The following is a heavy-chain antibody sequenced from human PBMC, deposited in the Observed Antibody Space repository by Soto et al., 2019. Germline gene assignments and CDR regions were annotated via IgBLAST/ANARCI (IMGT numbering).Heavy chain of an antibody. CDR2: IKQDGSEE. V-gene: IGHV3-7*01. CDR3: ARIAASGRGWDV. CDR1: GFTFSSYW. D-gene: IGHD6-13*01. Sequence: EVQLVESGGGLVQPGGSLRLSCVDSGFTFSSYWMSWVRQAPVKGLEWVGNIKQDGSEENYVDSVKGHFTISRDNAKKSTYLQMNSLRVEDTAGDYCARIAASGRGWDVWGQGTTVVVCS. J-gene: IGHJ6*02.